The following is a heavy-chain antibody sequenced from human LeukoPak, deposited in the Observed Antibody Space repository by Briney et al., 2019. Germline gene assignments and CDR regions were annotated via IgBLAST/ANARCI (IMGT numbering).Heavy chain of an antibody. CDR1: GFTFSSYW. Sequence: GGSLRLSCAASGFTFSSYWMSWVRQAPGKGLEWVANIKQDGSDKYYVDSVKGRFTISRDNAKNSLYLQMNSLRAEDTAVYYCARAAWAVWSIVATSTTSFDYWGQGTLVTVSS. V-gene: IGHV3-7*01. J-gene: IGHJ4*02. D-gene: IGHD5-12*01. CDR3: ARAAWAVWSIVATSTTSFDY. CDR2: IKQDGSDK.